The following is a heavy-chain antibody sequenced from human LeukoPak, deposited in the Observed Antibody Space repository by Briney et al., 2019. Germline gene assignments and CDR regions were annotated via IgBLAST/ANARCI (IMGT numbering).Heavy chain of an antibody. Sequence: GGSLRLSCAASGFTFNSYAMSWVRQAPGKGLEWVSAISGSGGSTYYADSVKGRFTISRDNSKNTLYLQMNSLRAGDTAVYYCAKNLNVVVGATSGYWGQGTLVTVSS. D-gene: IGHD1-26*01. V-gene: IGHV3-23*01. CDR1: GFTFNSYA. J-gene: IGHJ4*02. CDR3: AKNLNVVVGATSGY. CDR2: ISGSGGST.